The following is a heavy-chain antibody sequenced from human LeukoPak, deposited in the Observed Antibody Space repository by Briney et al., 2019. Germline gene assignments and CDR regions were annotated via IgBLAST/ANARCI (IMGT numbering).Heavy chain of an antibody. CDR1: GYSISSGYY. V-gene: IGHV4-38-2*02. CDR2: IYHSGST. CDR3: ARGSYDSSGYYYHYYYYYYMDV. D-gene: IGHD3-22*01. J-gene: IGHJ6*03. Sequence: PSETLSLTCTVSGYSISSGYYWGWIRQPPGKGLEWIGSIYHSGSTYYNPSLKSRVTISVDTSKNQFSLKLSSVTAADTAVYYCARGSYDSSGYYYHYYYYYYMDVWGKGTTVTIS.